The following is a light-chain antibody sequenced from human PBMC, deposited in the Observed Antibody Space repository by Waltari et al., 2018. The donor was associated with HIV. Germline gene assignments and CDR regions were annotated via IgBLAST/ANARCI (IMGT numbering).Light chain of an antibody. CDR2: SNN. CDR1: NSNIGGNT. J-gene: IGLJ2*01. CDR3: AAWDDSLNGVV. V-gene: IGLV1-44*01. Sequence: QSVLTQPPSASGTPGQRVTISCSGGNSNIGGNTVHWYQQLPGAAPKLLIYSNNHRPSGVPDRLSGSKSGTSASLAISGLQSEDEADYYCAAWDDSLNGVVFGGGTKLTVL.